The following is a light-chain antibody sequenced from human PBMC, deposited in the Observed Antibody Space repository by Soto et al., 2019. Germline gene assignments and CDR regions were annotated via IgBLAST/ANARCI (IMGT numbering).Light chain of an antibody. V-gene: IGKV1-5*03. Sequence: DIQMTQSPSTLSASVGDRVPITCRASQSISTWLAWYQQKPGKAPKLLIYKASSLESGVPSRFSGSGSETEFTLTISSLQPDDFAAYYFQQYNSYSRTFGQGTKVEIK. CDR1: QSISTW. CDR3: QQYNSYSRT. J-gene: IGKJ1*01. CDR2: KAS.